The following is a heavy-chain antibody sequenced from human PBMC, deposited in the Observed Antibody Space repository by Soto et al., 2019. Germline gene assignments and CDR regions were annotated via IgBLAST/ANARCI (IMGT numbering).Heavy chain of an antibody. CDR1: GFTFTTYW. Sequence: EVQLVESGGGLVQPGGSLRLSCAASGFTFTTYWMSWVRQAPGKGLEWVANIKQDGSEKYYVDSVKGRFTISRDNAKNSLYLQMNSLRAEDTPVYYCARTWNGDYAYWGQGTLVTVSS. D-gene: IGHD4-17*01. CDR3: ARTWNGDYAY. V-gene: IGHV3-7*01. CDR2: IKQDGSEK. J-gene: IGHJ4*02.